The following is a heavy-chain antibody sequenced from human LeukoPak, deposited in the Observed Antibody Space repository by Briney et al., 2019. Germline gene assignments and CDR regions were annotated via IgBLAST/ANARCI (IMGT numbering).Heavy chain of an antibody. CDR1: GYTLSDYY. D-gene: IGHD3-10*01. CDR2: INPDSGDT. CDR3: ARVGYYYGAGSHFKALDS. J-gene: IGHJ4*02. Sequence: PRASVKVSCKASGYTLSDYYIHWVRQAPGQGLEWMGWINPDSGDTNYEQKFQDWITMTRDTSVNTVYMELSSLKSDDTAVYYCARVGYYYGAGSHFKALDSWGQGTLVIVSS. V-gene: IGHV1-2*04.